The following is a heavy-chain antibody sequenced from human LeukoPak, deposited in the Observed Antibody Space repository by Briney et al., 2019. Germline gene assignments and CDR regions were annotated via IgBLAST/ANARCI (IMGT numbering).Heavy chain of an antibody. Sequence: GTSLRLSCAASGFTFSSYGMHWVRQAPDKGLEYVSAISSNGGSTYYADSVKGRFTISRDNSKNTLYLQMSSLRAEDTAVYYCVNTREYSGYLYERWGQGTLVTVSS. J-gene: IGHJ4*02. CDR1: GFTFSSYG. D-gene: IGHD5-12*01. V-gene: IGHV3-64D*06. CDR3: VNTREYSGYLYER. CDR2: ISSNGGST.